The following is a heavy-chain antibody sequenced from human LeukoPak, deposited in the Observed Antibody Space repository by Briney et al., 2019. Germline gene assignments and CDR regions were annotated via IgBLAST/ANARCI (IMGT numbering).Heavy chain of an antibody. D-gene: IGHD6-13*01. CDR3: AREPTYTSSWHTTCDY. CDR1: GFTFSSYG. CDR2: ISLSSSSI. J-gene: IGHJ4*02. Sequence: GGSLRLSCAASGFTFSSYGMHWVRQAPGKGLEWVSYISLSSSSIYYADSVRGRFTISRDNAKSSLYLQMNSLTAEDTAIYYCAREPTYTSSWHTTCDYWGQGTLVTVSS. V-gene: IGHV3-48*01.